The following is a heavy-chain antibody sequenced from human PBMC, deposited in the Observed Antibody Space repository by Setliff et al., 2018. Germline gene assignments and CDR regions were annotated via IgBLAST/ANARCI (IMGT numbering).Heavy chain of an antibody. V-gene: IGHV4-39*01. CDR2: ISHSANK. J-gene: IGHJ5*02. D-gene: IGHD2-2*01. CDR1: GDSISSNSYY. CDR3: ARGYCNSAGCFFAGWFDP. Sequence: PSETLSLTCIVSGDSISSNSYYWGWIRQPPGKELEWIGGISHSANKYYNPSFRGRVTIPVDMSKNQFSLNIDSVTAADTAVYYCARGYCNSAGCFFAGWFDPWGQGTLVTVSS.